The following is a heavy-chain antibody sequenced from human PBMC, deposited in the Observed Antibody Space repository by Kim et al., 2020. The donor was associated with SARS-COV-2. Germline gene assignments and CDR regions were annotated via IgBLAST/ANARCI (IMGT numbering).Heavy chain of an antibody. Sequence: GGSLRLSCAASGFTFSNAWMSWVRQAPGKGLEWVGRIKSKTDGGTTDYAAPVKGRFTISRDDSKNTLYLQMNSLKTEDTAVYYCTTEPVPATAMNVGNWGQGTLVTVSS. CDR2: IKSKTDGGTT. D-gene: IGHD2-2*01. CDR1: GFTFSNAW. V-gene: IGHV3-15*01. J-gene: IGHJ4*02. CDR3: TTEPVPATAMNVGN.